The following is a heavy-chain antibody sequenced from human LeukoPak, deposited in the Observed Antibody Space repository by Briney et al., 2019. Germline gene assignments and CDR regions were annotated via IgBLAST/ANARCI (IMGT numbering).Heavy chain of an antibody. Sequence: SETLSLTCTVSGGSISTYYWSWIRQPPGKGLEWIGYIYYSGSTNYNPSLKSRVTISVDTSKNQFSLKLSSVTAADTAVYYCARVTMVLGAFDIWGQGTMVTVSS. CDR2: IYYSGST. CDR3: ARVTMVLGAFDI. CDR1: GGSISTYY. J-gene: IGHJ3*02. D-gene: IGHD3-10*01. V-gene: IGHV4-59*01.